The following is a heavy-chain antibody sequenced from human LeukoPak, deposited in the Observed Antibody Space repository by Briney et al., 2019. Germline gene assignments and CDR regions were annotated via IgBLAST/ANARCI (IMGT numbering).Heavy chain of an antibody. D-gene: IGHD3-3*01. CDR2: IYYSGST. V-gene: IGHV4-31*03. Sequence: SETMSLTCTVSGGSISSGGYYWSWIRQHPGKGLEWIGYIYYSGSTYYNPSLKSRVTISVDTSKNQFSLKLSSVTAADTAVYYCARDRSTDFWSGCFPTSGYGMDVWGQGTTVTVSS. CDR1: GGSISSGGYY. J-gene: IGHJ6*02. CDR3: ARDRSTDFWSGCFPTSGYGMDV.